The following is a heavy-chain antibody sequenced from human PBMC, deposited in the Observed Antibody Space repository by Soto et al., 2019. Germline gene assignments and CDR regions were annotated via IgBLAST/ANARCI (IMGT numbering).Heavy chain of an antibody. Sequence: EVQLVESGGGLVQPGGSLRLSCAASGFTFNSYEMNWVRQAPGKGLEWISYMSSSGGIIYYAASVRGRFTITRDNAKNSLYRQMTSLRAEDTAIYYCARDGARANYAYYGMDVWGQGTKVTVSS. CDR3: ARDGARANYAYYGMDV. V-gene: IGHV3-48*03. D-gene: IGHD1-26*01. J-gene: IGHJ6*02. CDR1: GFTFNSYE. CDR2: MSSSGGII.